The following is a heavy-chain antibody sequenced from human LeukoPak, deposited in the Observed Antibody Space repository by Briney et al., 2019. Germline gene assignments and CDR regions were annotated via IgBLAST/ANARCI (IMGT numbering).Heavy chain of an antibody. CDR1: GGTFSSYA. V-gene: IGHV1-69*13. CDR2: IIPIFGTA. D-gene: IGHD2-21*01. CDR3: ARVGQYCGGDCFDX. J-gene: IGHJ4*02. Sequence: SVEVSCKASGGTFSSYAISWVRQAPGQGLEWMGGIIPIFGTANYAQKFQGRVTITADESTSTAYMELSSLRSEDTAVYYCARVGQYCGGDCFDXXGXGTXVTVSS.